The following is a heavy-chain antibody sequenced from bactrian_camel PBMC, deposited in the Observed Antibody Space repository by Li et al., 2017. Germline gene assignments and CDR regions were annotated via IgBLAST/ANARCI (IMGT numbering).Heavy chain of an antibody. CDR1: RDTISANC. V-gene: IGHV3S53*01. CDR3: AAARRFWCGGNWYSGRTYNK. Sequence: VQLVESGGGSVQAGGSLRLACAASRDTISANCMAWFRQAVGKEPEGDVIFEVDAREGVAGIDADGNTTYSDSVKGRFVVSRDHTENILYLQMNRLKPEDTARYYCAAARRFWCGGNWYSGRTYNKWGQGTQVTVS. J-gene: IGHJ4*01. CDR2: IDADGNT. D-gene: IGHD6*01.